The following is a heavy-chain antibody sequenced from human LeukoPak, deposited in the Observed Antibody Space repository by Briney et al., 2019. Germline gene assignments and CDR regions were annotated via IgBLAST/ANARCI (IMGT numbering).Heavy chain of an antibody. V-gene: IGHV3-21*01. D-gene: IGHD5-12*01. J-gene: IGHJ3*02. Sequence: GGSLRLSCAASGFTFSSYSMNWVRQAPGKGLEWVSSISSSSSYIYYADSVKGRFTISRDNAKNSLYLQMNGLRAEDTAVYYCARGNGYVDLNAFDIWGQGTMVTVSS. CDR3: ARGNGYVDLNAFDI. CDR2: ISSSSSYI. CDR1: GFTFSSYS.